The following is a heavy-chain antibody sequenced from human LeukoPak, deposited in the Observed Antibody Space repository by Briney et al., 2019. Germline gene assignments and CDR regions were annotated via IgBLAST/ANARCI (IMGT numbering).Heavy chain of an antibody. CDR3: ARSEGVYYGSGSSGSYYPHWFDP. J-gene: IGHJ5*02. CDR1: GVSISSYD. V-gene: IGHV4-59*01. CDR2: IYFSVST. D-gene: IGHD3-10*01. Sequence: SETLSLTCTVSGVSISSYDWSWIRQPPGKGLEWIGYIYFSVSTNYHPSLKSRVTISVDTSKTQFSLNLSSVTAADTAVYYCARSEGVYYGSGSSGSYYPHWFDPWGRGTLVTVSS.